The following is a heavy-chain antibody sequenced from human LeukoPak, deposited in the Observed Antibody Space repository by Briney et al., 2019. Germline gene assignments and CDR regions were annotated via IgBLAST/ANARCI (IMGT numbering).Heavy chain of an antibody. D-gene: IGHD3-10*02. CDR1: GFTFSSYE. V-gene: IGHV3-48*03. J-gene: IGHJ6*04. Sequence: GALRLSCAASGFTFSSYEMNWVRQAPGKGLEWVSYISSSGSTIYYEDSVKGRFTISRDNAKNSLYLQMNRLRAEDTAVYYCAELGITMIGGVWGKGTTVTISS. CDR3: AELGITMIGGV. CDR2: ISSSGSTI.